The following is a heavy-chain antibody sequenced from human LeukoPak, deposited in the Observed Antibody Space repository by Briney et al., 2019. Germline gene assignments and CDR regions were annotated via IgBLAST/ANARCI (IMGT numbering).Heavy chain of an antibody. CDR2: IYYSGST. CDR3: ARHSSGWTFDY. CDR1: GGSISSSSYY. D-gene: IGHD6-19*01. Sequence: ASETLSLTCTVSGGSISSSSYYWGWIRQPPGKGLEWIGSIYYSGSTYYNPSLKSRVTISVDTSKNQFSLKLSSVTAADTAVYYCARHSSGWTFDYWGQGTLATVSS. J-gene: IGHJ4*02. V-gene: IGHV4-39*01.